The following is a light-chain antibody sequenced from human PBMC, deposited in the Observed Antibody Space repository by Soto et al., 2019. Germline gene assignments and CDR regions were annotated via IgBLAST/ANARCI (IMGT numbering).Light chain of an antibody. CDR3: QQTDSLPRT. V-gene: IGKV1-39*01. CDR2: VAS. CDR1: QNIARY. J-gene: IGKJ2*01. Sequence: AAGDRVTITCRASQNIARYLYWFQQKPGKAPNLLIYVASNLQSGVPSRFSGSGSGTDFTLTINNLQPEDFATYYCQQTDSLPRTFGQGAKLEIK.